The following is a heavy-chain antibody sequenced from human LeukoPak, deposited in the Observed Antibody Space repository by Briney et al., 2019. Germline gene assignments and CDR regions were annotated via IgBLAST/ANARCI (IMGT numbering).Heavy chain of an antibody. J-gene: IGHJ4*02. CDR1: GYSFTSYW. Sequence: GESLKISCKGSGYSFTSYWIGWVRPMPGKGLEWMGIIYPGDSDTRYSPSFQGQVTISADKSISTAYLQWSSLKASDTAMYYCARLGYDSSGYPTVLCDYWGQGTLVTVSS. V-gene: IGHV5-51*01. D-gene: IGHD3-22*01. CDR2: IYPGDSDT. CDR3: ARLGYDSSGYPTVLCDY.